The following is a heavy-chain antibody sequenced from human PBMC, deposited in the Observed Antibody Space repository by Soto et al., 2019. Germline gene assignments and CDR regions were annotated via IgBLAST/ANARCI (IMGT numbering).Heavy chain of an antibody. V-gene: IGHV3-7*01. D-gene: IGHD1-26*01. J-gene: IGHJ4*02. CDR3: AKLGGAGRDF. CDR1: GFTFSSYY. CDR2: VNEDGSEE. Sequence: EVQLVESGGGLVQPGGSLRLSCAASGFTFSSYYMSWVRQAQGKGLEWVANVNEDGSEEYYVDSVKGRFTVSRDNAKNSLYLQMNSLRAEDTAVYYCAKLGGAGRDFWGQGTLVTVSS.